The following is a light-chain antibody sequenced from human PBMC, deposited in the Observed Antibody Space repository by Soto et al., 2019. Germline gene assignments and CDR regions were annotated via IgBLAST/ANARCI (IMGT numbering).Light chain of an antibody. J-gene: IGLJ1*01. Sequence: QSSVTQPASLSGSPGQSVAISCTGTSSDIGAYDYVSWFQQHPGKAPKLMISEVNNRPSGVSNRFSGSKSGNTAYLTISALQVEDEAEYFCLSFTTTSTHVFGTGTKVTVL. CDR3: LSFTTTSTHV. CDR2: EVN. CDR1: SSDIGAYDY. V-gene: IGLV2-14*01.